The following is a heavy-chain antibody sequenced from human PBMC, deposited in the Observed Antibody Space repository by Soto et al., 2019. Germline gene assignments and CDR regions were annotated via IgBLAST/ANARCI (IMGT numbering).Heavy chain of an antibody. Sequence: ESLKISCAASGFTFSSYAMSWVRQAPGKGLEWVSAISGSGGSTYYADSVKGRFTISRDNAKNTLYLQMNSLRAEDTAVYYCAKEGVKQWRVRVDYFDYWGQGTLVTVSS. J-gene: IGHJ4*02. CDR2: ISGSGGST. CDR1: GFTFSSYA. D-gene: IGHD6-19*01. V-gene: IGHV3-23*01. CDR3: AKEGVKQWRVRVDYFDY.